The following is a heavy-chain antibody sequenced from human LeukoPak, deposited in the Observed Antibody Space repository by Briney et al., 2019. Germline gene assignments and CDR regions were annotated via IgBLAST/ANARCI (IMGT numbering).Heavy chain of an antibody. Sequence: SQTLSLTCAISGDSVSRNSVAWNWIRQSPSRGLEWLGRTYYRSKWYKEYAASVRSRITLSPDTYKNQFSLQLNSVTPEDTAVYYCARVEYFGSGSYRFDPWGQGTLVTVSS. D-gene: IGHD3-10*01. V-gene: IGHV6-1*01. CDR1: GDSVSRNSVA. CDR2: TYYRSKWYK. CDR3: ARVEYFGSGSYRFDP. J-gene: IGHJ5*02.